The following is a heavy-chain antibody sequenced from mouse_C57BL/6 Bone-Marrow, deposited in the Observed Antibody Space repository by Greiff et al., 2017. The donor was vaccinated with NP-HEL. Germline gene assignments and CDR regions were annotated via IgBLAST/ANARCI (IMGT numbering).Heavy chain of an antibody. Sequence: EVKVDESGGGLVQPGGSMKLSCVASGFTFSNYWMNWVRQSPEKGLEWVAQIRLKSDNYATHYAESVKGRFTISRDDSKSSVYLQMNNLRAEDTGIYYCTYGPGSWFAYWGQGTLVTVSA. D-gene: IGHD1-1*02. CDR1: GFTFSNYW. J-gene: IGHJ3*01. CDR3: TYGPGSWFAY. V-gene: IGHV6-3*01. CDR2: IRLKSDNYAT.